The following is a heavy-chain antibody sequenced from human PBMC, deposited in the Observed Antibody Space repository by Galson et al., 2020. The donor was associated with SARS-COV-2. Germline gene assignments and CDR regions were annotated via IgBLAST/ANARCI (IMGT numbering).Heavy chain of an antibody. CDR1: GFTIYGNY. D-gene: IGHD3-10*01. V-gene: IGHV3-53*04. CDR3: ARGVGGMDV. CDR2: IYAYSGANT. Sequence: TGGSLRLSCAASGFTIYGNYINWVRQAPGKGLEWVSIIYAYSGANTYYADSVRGRFTISRRNSENTVYLQMNSLRVEDTAVYYCARGVGGMDVWGQGTTVTVSS. J-gene: IGHJ6*02.